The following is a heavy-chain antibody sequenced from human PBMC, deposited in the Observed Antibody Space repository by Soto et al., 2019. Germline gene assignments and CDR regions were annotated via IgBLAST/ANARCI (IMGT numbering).Heavy chain of an antibody. J-gene: IGHJ5*02. Sequence: QVQLVQSGAEVKKPGASVKVSCEAAGYTFTSYDINWVRQATGQGLEWMGWMNPNSGNTGYAQKFQGRVTMTRNTSISTAYMELSSLRSEDTAVYYCARGGSSWYNNWFDPWGQGTLVTVSS. CDR2: MNPNSGNT. CDR3: ARGGSSWYNNWFDP. CDR1: GYTFTSYD. D-gene: IGHD6-13*01. V-gene: IGHV1-8*01.